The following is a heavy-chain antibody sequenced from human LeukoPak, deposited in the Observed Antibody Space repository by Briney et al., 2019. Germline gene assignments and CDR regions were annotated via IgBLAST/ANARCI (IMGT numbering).Heavy chain of an antibody. J-gene: IGHJ4*02. CDR2: ISSSSSYI. D-gene: IGHD6-19*01. CDR3: ASFSSGLPKYYFDY. Sequence: PGGSLRLSCAASGFTFSSYSMNWVRQAPGKGLEWVSSISSSSSYIYYADSVKGRFTISRDNAKNSLYLQMNSLRAGDTAVYYCASFSSGLPKYYFDYWGQGTLVTVSS. V-gene: IGHV3-21*01. CDR1: GFTFSSYS.